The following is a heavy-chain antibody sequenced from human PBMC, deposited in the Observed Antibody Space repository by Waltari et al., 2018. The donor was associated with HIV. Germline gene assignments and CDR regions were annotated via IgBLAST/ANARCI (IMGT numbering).Heavy chain of an antibody. J-gene: IGHJ6*02. CDR3: ARVAVTTGGYYYYYYGMDV. V-gene: IGHV3-66*01. D-gene: IGHD4-4*01. CDR2: IYSGGST. Sequence: EVQLVESGGGLVQPGGSLSLSCAASGFTVSSNYLRWVRTAPGRGLEWVSVIYSGGSTYYADSVKGRFTISRDNSKNTLYLQMNSLRAEDTAVYYCARVAVTTGGYYYYYYGMDVWGQGTTVTVSS. CDR1: GFTVSSNY.